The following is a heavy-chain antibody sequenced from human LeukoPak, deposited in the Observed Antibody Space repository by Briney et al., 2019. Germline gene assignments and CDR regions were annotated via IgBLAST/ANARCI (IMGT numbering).Heavy chain of an antibody. J-gene: IGHJ6*02. CDR3: ARSGRYYGMDV. D-gene: IGHD3-10*01. V-gene: IGHV3-7*03. Sequence: GGSLRLSCAASGFTFSSFWMSWVRQAPGKGLECVANIKQDGSEKYYVDSVKGRFTISRDNAKNSLYLQMNSLRAEDTAVYYCARSGRYYGMDVWGQGTTVTVSS. CDR1: GFTFSSFW. CDR2: IKQDGSEK.